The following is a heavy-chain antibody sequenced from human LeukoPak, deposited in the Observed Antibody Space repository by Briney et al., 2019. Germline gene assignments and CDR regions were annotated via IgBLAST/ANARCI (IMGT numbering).Heavy chain of an antibody. CDR2: ISYDGSNK. J-gene: IGHJ6*02. Sequence: GGSLRLSCAASGFTFSSYGMHWVRQAPGKGLEWVAVISYDGSNKYYADSVKGRFTISRDNSKNTLYLQMNSLRAEDTAVYYCARDVPRFGVVFNGDRYGMDVWGQGTTVTVSS. D-gene: IGHD3-3*01. CDR3: ARDVPRFGVVFNGDRYGMDV. V-gene: IGHV3-30*03. CDR1: GFTFSSYG.